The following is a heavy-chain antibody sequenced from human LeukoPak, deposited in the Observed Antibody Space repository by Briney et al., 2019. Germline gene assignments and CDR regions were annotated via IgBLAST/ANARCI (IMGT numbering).Heavy chain of an antibody. Sequence: GGSLRLSCAASGFTFSSYAMSWVRQAPGKGLEWVSAISGSGGSTYYADSVKGRFTISRDNSKNTLYLQMNSLRAEDTAVYYCAKHIVVVTAIRXDXFDYWGQGTLVTVSS. CDR2: ISGSGGST. D-gene: IGHD2-21*02. J-gene: IGHJ4*02. V-gene: IGHV3-23*01. CDR1: GFTFSSYA. CDR3: AKHIVVVTAIRXDXFDY.